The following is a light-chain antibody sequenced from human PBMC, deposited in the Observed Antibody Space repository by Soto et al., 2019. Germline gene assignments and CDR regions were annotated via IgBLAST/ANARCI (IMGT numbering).Light chain of an antibody. CDR2: STS. CDR3: QLYYGATLV. CDR1: TGAVTSTYY. J-gene: IGLJ3*02. Sequence: QTVVTQEPSLTVSPGGTVTLTCASSTGAVTSTYYPNWFQQKPGQAPRSLIFSTSIRYSWTPARFSGSLLGGKAALKISDVEPEDDSDYYCQLYYGATLVFGGGTKLTVL. V-gene: IGLV7-43*01.